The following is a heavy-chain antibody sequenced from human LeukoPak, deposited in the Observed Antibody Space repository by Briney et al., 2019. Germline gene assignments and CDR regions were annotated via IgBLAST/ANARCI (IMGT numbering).Heavy chain of an antibody. V-gene: IGHV3-30*02. CDR3: AKDQLGEELLGDY. D-gene: IGHD1-26*01. CDR2: IRYDGSNK. J-gene: IGHJ4*02. CDR1: GFTFSSYG. Sequence: GGSLRLSCAASGFTFSSYGMRWVRQAPGKGLEWVAFIRYDGSNKYYADSVKGRFTISRDNSKNTLYLQMNSLRAEDTAVYYCAKDQLGEELLGDYWGQGTLVTVSS.